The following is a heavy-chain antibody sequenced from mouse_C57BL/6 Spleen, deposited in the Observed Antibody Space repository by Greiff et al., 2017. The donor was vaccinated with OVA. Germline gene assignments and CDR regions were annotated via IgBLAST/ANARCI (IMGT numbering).Heavy chain of an antibody. CDR1: GYTFTSYW. CDR2: IDPSDSET. V-gene: IGHV1-52*01. Sequence: VQLQQPGAELVRPGSSVARSCNSSGYTFTSYWMHWVKQRPIQGLEWIGNIDPSDSETHYNQKFKDKATLTVDKSSSTAYMQLSSLTSEDSAVYYCAKGGGSPDAMDYWGQGTSVTVSS. J-gene: IGHJ4*01. CDR3: AKGGGSPDAMDY.